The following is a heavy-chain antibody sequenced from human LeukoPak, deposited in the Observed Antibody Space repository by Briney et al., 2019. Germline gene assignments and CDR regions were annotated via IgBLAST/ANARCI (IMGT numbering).Heavy chain of an antibody. D-gene: IGHD3-22*01. Sequence: KPSETLSVTCTVSGDSISSYYWSWIRQPAGKGLEWIGRIYTSGSTNYNPSLKSGVTMSVDTSKNQFSLKLSSVTAADTAVYYCARDGYYYDSSGYLYLDYWGQGTLVTVSS. CDR2: IYTSGST. J-gene: IGHJ4*02. V-gene: IGHV4-4*07. CDR3: ARDGYYYDSSGYLYLDY. CDR1: GDSISSYY.